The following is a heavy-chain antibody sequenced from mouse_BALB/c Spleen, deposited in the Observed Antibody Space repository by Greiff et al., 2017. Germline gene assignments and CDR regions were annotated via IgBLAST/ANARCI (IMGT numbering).Heavy chain of an antibody. CDR3: ARGYSHWYFDV. D-gene: IGHD1-3*01. Sequence: EVKLVESGPGLVKPSQSLSLTCTVTGYSITSDYAWNWIRQFPGNKLEWMGYISYSGSTSYNPSLKSRISITRDTSKNQFFLQLNSVTTEDTATYYCARGYSHWYFDVWGAGTTVTVSS. CDR1: GYSITSDYA. V-gene: IGHV3-2*02. J-gene: IGHJ1*01. CDR2: ISYSGST.